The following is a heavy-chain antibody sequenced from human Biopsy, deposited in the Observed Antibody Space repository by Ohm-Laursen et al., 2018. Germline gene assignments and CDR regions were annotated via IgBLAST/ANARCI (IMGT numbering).Heavy chain of an antibody. CDR1: GYTFTRYG. D-gene: IGHD1-1*01. Sequence: GSSVKVSCKASGYTFTRYGISWVRQAPGQGLEWMGWINTENGNTIYAQNLQGRVTMTADTSTSTAYMEVTSLRSDDTAVYYCARAKLEPVYYYYGMDVWGQGTTVTVSS. CDR2: INTENGNT. J-gene: IGHJ6*02. CDR3: ARAKLEPVYYYYGMDV. V-gene: IGHV1-18*01.